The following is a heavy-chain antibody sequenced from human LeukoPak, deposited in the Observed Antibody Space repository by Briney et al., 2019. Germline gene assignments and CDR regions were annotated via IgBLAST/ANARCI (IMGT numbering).Heavy chain of an antibody. CDR1: GFTFSSYA. J-gene: IGHJ4*02. CDR3: ARGHSGSYSHFDY. Sequence: GSLRLSCAASGFTFSSYAMSWVRQPPGKGLEWIGSIYYSGSTYYNPSLKSRVTISVDTSKNQFSLKLSSVTAADTAVYYCARGHSGSYSHFDYWGQGTLVTVSS. CDR2: IYYSGST. V-gene: IGHV4-38-2*01. D-gene: IGHD1-26*01.